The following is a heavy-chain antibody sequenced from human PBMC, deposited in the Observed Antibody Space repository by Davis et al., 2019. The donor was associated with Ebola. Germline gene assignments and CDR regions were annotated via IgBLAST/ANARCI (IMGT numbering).Heavy chain of an antibody. Sequence: ASVKVSCKAFGYTFPNYFLHWVRQTPGQGLEWMGFITPGSGSAGYAERFQGRVTMTTDPSTNTVYMELSSLRSDDTAIYSCARVAANLGIYYFDYWGQGTLVTVSS. CDR3: ARVAANLGIYYFDY. V-gene: IGHV1-46*01. CDR1: GYTFPNYF. D-gene: IGHD5-12*01. CDR2: ITPGSGSA. J-gene: IGHJ4*02.